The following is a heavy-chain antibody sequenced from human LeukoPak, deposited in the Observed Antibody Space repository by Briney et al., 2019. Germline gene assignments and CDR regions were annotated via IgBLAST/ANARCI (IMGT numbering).Heavy chain of an antibody. V-gene: IGHV4-61*02. D-gene: IGHD2-2*02. J-gene: IGHJ6*02. Sequence: SETLSLTCTVSGFSISSGSYYWRWIRQPAGKGLEWIVRIYTSGSTNYNPSLKSRVTISVDTSKNQFSLKLSSVTAADTAVYYCARERRPAAIGWDYFYYYGMDVWGQGTTVTVSS. CDR3: ARERRPAAIGWDYFYYYGMDV. CDR1: GFSISSGSYY. CDR2: IYTSGST.